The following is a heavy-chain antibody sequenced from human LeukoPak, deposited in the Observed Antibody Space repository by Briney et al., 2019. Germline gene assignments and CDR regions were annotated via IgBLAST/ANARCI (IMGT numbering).Heavy chain of an antibody. J-gene: IGHJ3*02. Sequence: PGASVKVSCKASGYTFTSYGISWVRQAPGQGLEWMGWISAYNGNTNYAQKLQGRVTMTTDTSTSTAYMELRSLRSDDTAVYYCARDRIRYCSSTSCSIKLPSSARLAVAAHDAFDIWGQGTMVTVSS. D-gene: IGHD2-2*01. CDR1: GYTFTSYG. CDR3: ARDRIRYCSSTSCSIKLPSSARLAVAAHDAFDI. V-gene: IGHV1-18*01. CDR2: ISAYNGNT.